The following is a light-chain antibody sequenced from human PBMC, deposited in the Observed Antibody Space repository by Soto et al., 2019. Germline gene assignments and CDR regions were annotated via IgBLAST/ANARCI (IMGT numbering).Light chain of an antibody. V-gene: IGKV3-20*01. CDR3: QLYRTS. J-gene: IGKJ4*01. CDR2: GAS. Sequence: EIVLTQSPGTLSLSPGERATLSCRASQSVSSSYLAWYEQKPGQAPRQLIYGASSRATGIPDRFSGSGSGTDFSLTITRLEPEDFAVYYCQLYRTSFGGGTRVKIK. CDR1: QSVSSSY.